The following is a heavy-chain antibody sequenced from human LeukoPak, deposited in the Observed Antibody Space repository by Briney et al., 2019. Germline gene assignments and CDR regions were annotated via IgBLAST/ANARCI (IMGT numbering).Heavy chain of an antibody. V-gene: IGHV1-18*01. Sequence: ASVKVSCKASGYTFTSYGISWVRQAPGQGLEWMGWISAYNGNTNYAQKLQGRVTMTTDTSTSTAYMELRSPRSDDTAVYYCARDQRSYGSGSYYSDYWGQGTLVTVSS. J-gene: IGHJ4*02. CDR1: GYTFTSYG. CDR2: ISAYNGNT. CDR3: ARDQRSYGSGSYYSDY. D-gene: IGHD3-10*01.